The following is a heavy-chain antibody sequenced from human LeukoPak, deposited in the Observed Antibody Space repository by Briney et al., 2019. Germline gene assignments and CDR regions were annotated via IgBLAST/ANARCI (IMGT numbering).Heavy chain of an antibody. V-gene: IGHV1-2*02. D-gene: IGHD3-10*01. CDR2: INPNSGGT. Sequence: ASVKVSCKASGYTFTGYYMHWVRQAPGQGLEWMGWINPNSGGTNYSQKFQGRVTTTRDTSISTAYMELSRLRSNATAVYYCASLLWFGDLSLPWGQGTLVTVSS. J-gene: IGHJ4*02. CDR3: ASLLWFGDLSLP. CDR1: GYTFTGYY.